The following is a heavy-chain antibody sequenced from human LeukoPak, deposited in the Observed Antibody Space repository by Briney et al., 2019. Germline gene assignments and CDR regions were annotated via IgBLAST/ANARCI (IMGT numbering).Heavy chain of an antibody. Sequence: PGGSLRLSCAVSGLTFSNHAMSWVRQAPGRGLEWISALSRGGDITYYADSVRGRFTISRDISKNTLYLQMNSLRADDTAICYCAQEEVPNDYWGQGTLVTVSS. V-gene: IGHV3-23*01. J-gene: IGHJ4*02. CDR2: LSRGGDIT. CDR3: AQEEVPNDY. CDR1: GLTFSNHA.